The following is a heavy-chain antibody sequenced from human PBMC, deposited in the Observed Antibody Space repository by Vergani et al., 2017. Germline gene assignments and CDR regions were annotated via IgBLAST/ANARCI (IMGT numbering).Heavy chain of an antibody. D-gene: IGHD6-19*01. Sequence: VDLVESGGGVVQPGGSLRLSCGASGFTFSNYGMHWVRQAPGKGLEWVTFIRYDGSNTYYADSVKGRFTISRDNSKNTLFLQMNSLRPEDTAVYYCARDTVTGSRYFDYWGQGTLVTVSS. CDR1: GFTFSNYG. J-gene: IGHJ4*02. V-gene: IGHV3-30*02. CDR2: IRYDGSNT. CDR3: ARDTVTGSRYFDY.